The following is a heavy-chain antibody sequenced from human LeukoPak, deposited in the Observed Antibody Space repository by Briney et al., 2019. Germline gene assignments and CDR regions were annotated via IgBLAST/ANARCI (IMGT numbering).Heavy chain of an antibody. J-gene: IGHJ4*02. D-gene: IGHD5-24*01. CDR1: GFTFNDYA. CDR2: IKQDGSKK. Sequence: GRSLRLSCAASGFTFNDYAMQWVRQAPGKGLEWVANIKQDGSKKSYVDSVRGRFTISRDNAKNSLYLQMNSLRAEDTAIYYCTRVGYIDEGIDYWGQGTLVTVSS. CDR3: TRVGYIDEGIDY. V-gene: IGHV3-7*04.